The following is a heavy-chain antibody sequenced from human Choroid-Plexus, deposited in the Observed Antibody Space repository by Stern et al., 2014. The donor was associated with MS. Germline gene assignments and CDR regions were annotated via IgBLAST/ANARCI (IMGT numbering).Heavy chain of an antibody. CDR3: AKDRQYLRFFFDF. J-gene: IGHJ4*02. D-gene: IGHD2/OR15-2a*01. CDR2: ISYDGSK. Sequence: VQLLESGGGVVQPGRPLRLSCAASGFSFSSFGMHWVRQAPGKGLEWVALISYDGSKDYADSVKCRFTISRDNSKNTLYMQMNSRRAEDTAVFYGAKDRQYLRFFFDFGGRGPLVTVSS. V-gene: IGHV3-30*18. CDR1: GFSFSSFG.